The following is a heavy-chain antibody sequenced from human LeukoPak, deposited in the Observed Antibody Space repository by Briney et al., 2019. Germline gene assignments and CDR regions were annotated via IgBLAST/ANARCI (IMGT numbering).Heavy chain of an antibody. J-gene: IGHJ5*02. D-gene: IGHD6-19*01. CDR2: IKPRGVIT. CDR1: RYTFTSYY. Sequence: ASLKVSCKASRYTFTSYYMHWVRQAPGQKREWMGIIKPRGVITSYAQKFQGRVTMTRDTSTSTVYVELSSLRSEDTALYYCARERRRVPTQYGAAYNWFDPWGQGTLVTVSS. CDR3: ARERRRVPTQYGAAYNWFDP. V-gene: IGHV1-46*01.